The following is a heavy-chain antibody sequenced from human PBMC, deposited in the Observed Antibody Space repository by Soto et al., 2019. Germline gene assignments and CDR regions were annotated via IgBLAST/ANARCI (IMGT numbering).Heavy chain of an antibody. J-gene: IGHJ4*02. CDR3: ARAPFGYYDSSGYSGAREPLDY. CDR1: GGSISSGVYY. D-gene: IGHD3-22*01. Sequence: SETLSLTCTVPGGSISSGVYYWSWIRQPPGKGLEWIGYIYYSGSTYYNPSLKSRVTISVDTSKNQFSLKLSSVTAADTAVYYCARAPFGYYDSSGYSGAREPLDYWGQGTLVTVSS. V-gene: IGHV4-30-4*01. CDR2: IYYSGST.